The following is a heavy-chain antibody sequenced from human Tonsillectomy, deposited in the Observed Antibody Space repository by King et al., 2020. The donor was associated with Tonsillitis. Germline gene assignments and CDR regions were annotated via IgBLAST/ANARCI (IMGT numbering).Heavy chain of an antibody. CDR3: HSRGSSSGYYY. V-gene: IGHV4-39*07. CDR2: IYYSGST. Sequence: QLQESGPGLVKPSETLSLTCTVSGGSISSSSYYWGWIRQPPGKGLEWIGSIYYSGSTYYNPSLKSRVTISVDTSKNQFSLKLSSVTAADPAVYYCHSRGSSSGYYYWGQGTLVTVSS. D-gene: IGHD6-19*01. CDR1: GGSISSSSYY. J-gene: IGHJ4*02.